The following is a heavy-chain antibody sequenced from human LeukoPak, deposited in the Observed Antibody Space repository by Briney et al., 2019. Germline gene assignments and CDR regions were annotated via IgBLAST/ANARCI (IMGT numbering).Heavy chain of an antibody. J-gene: IGHJ6*03. V-gene: IGHV1-69*06. D-gene: IGHD3-10*01. CDR2: IIPIFGTA. CDR1: VGTSSSFA. Sequence: ASAKVSCKPSVGTSSSFAISRVRQAPGQGREWRGGIIPIFGTANYAQKFQGRVTTTADKSTSTAYMELSSLRSEDTAVYYCARAIRGSKIASRYYFYYMDVWGKGTTVTVSS. CDR3: ARAIRGSKIASRYYFYYMDV.